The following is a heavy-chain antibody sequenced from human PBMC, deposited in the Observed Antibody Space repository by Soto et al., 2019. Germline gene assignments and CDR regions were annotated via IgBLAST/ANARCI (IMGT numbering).Heavy chain of an antibody. CDR3: ARVSYDSSGFAAFDI. CDR2: IYHSGST. D-gene: IGHD3-22*01. CDR1: GSSISSSNW. J-gene: IGHJ3*02. Sequence: PSETLSLTCAVSGSSISSSNWWSWVRQPPGKGLEWIGEIYHSGSTNYNPSLKSRVTISVDKSKNQFSLKLSSVTAADTAVYYCARVSYDSSGFAAFDIWGQGTMVTVSS. V-gene: IGHV4-4*02.